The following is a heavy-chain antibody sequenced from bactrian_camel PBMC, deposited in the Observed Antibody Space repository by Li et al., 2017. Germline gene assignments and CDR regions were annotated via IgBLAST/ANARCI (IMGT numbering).Heavy chain of an antibody. CDR3: AGGNVLYEYTN. CDR2: IEAYSGST. Sequence: VQLVESGGGLVQPGGSLRLSCAAAGFTFSSYAMRWVRQAPGKGLEWVSDIEAYSGSTYYSSPVKGRLTISRDNDKKTLYLQLNSLKTEDTAMYFCAGGNVLYEYTNWGQGTQVTVS. V-gene: IGHV3S31*01. D-gene: IGHD7*01. J-gene: IGHJ4*01. CDR1: GFTFSSYA.